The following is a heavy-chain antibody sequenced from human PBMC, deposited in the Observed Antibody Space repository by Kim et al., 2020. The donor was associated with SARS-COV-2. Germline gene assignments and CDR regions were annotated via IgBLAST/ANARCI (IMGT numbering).Heavy chain of an antibody. Sequence: SETLSLTCAVYGGSFSGYYWSWIRQPPGKGLEWIGEINHSGSTNYNPSLKSRVTISVDTSKNQFSLKLSSVTAADTAVYYCARLWNYYGSGSWGQGTLVTVSS. CDR3: ARLWNYYGSGS. CDR2: INHSGST. V-gene: IGHV4-34*01. J-gene: IGHJ4*02. CDR1: GGSFSGYY. D-gene: IGHD3-10*01.